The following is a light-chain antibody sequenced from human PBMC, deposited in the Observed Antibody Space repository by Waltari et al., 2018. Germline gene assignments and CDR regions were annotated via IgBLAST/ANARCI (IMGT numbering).Light chain of an antibody. J-gene: IGLJ7*01. CDR2: ENS. CDR3: GTWDSSLSGAV. Sequence: QSVLTQPPSVSAAPGQRVTISCSGGSSNIGNNYVSWYRQFPGTAPKLLIYENSGRPLGIHCRFSGSKSGTSATLDITGLQAGDEADYYCGTWDSSLSGAVFGGGTHLTVL. V-gene: IGLV1-51*02. CDR1: SSNIGNNY.